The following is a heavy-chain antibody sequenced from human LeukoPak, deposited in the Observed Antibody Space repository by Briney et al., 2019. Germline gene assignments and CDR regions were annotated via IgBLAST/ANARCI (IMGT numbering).Heavy chain of an antibody. CDR1: GGSISSGTYY. J-gene: IGHJ4*02. CDR3: ARLSAAAVDY. CDR2: IYYSGST. D-gene: IGHD6-13*01. V-gene: IGHV4-39*01. Sequence: SETLALTCTVSGGSISSGTYYWGWVRQPPGKGLEWIGSIYYSGSTSYNPSLKSRVTISVDTSKHQFSLKLDSVTAADTAVYYCARLSAAAVDYWGQGTLVTVSS.